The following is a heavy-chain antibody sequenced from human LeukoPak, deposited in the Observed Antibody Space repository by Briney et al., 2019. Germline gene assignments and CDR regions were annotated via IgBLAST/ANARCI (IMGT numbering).Heavy chain of an antibody. CDR2: ISSSGGAI. J-gene: IGHJ6*03. CDR3: ARERLELPSYYYYMDV. Sequence: GGSLRLSCAASGFTFGDYYMSWIRQAPGKGLEWVSYISSSGGAIYYADSVKGRFTISRDNAQNSLYLQMNSLRAEDTAVYYCARERLELPSYYYYMDVWGKGTTVTVSS. V-gene: IGHV3-11*04. D-gene: IGHD1-7*01. CDR1: GFTFGDYY.